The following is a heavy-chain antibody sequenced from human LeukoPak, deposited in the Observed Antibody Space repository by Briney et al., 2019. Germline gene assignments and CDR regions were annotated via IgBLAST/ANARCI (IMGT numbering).Heavy chain of an antibody. CDR3: ARDNPDYGDSPFDY. CDR2: MNPNSGNT. CDR1: GYTFTSYD. D-gene: IGHD4-17*01. J-gene: IGHJ4*02. V-gene: IGHV1-8*03. Sequence: GASVKVSCKASGYTFTSYDINWVRQATGQGLEWMGWMNPNSGNTGYAQKFQGRVTITRNTSISTAYMELSSLRSEDTAVYYCARDNPDYGDSPFDYWGQGTLVTVSS.